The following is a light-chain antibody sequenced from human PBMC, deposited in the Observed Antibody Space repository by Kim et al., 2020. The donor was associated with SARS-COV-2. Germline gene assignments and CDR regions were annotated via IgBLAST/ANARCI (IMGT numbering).Light chain of an antibody. CDR3: QSYDSSNPWV. Sequence: NFMLTQPHSVSESPGKTVTISCTRSSGSIASNYVQWYQQRPGSAPTTVIYEDNQRASGVPDRFSGSIDSSSNSASLTISGLKTEDEADYYCQSYDSSNPWVFGGGTQLTVL. J-gene: IGLJ3*02. CDR2: EDN. V-gene: IGLV6-57*04. CDR1: SGSIASNY.